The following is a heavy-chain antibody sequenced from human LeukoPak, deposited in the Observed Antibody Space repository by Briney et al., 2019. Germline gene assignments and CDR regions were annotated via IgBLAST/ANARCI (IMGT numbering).Heavy chain of an antibody. D-gene: IGHD6-6*01. J-gene: IGHJ4*02. CDR3: ARGPGQLVPGYYFDY. Sequence: GSLRLSCAASGFTFNNYYMSWLRQPPGKGLEWIGEINHSGSTNYNPSLKSRVTISVDTSKNQFSLKLSSVTAADTAVYYCARGPGQLVPGYYFDYWGQGTLVTVSS. CDR1: GFTFNNYY. V-gene: IGHV4-34*01. CDR2: INHSGST.